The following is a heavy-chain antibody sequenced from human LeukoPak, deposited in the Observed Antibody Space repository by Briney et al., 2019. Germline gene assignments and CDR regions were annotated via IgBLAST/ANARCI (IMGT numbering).Heavy chain of an antibody. CDR2: INAGNGNT. J-gene: IGHJ6*02. V-gene: IGHV1-3*01. D-gene: IGHD3-3*01. CDR3: ARDPPAWGYDFWSGFSPGGYYGMDV. CDR1: GYTFTSYA. Sequence: ASVKVSCKASGYTFTSYAMHWVRQAPGQRLEWMGWINAGNGNTKYSQTFQGRVTITRDTSASTAYIELSSLRSEDTAVYYCARDPPAWGYDFWSGFSPGGYYGMDVWGQGTTVTVSS.